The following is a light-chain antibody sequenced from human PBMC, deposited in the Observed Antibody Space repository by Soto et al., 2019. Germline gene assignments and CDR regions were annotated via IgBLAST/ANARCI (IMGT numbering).Light chain of an antibody. V-gene: IGKV1-9*01. J-gene: IGKJ1*01. CDR2: SAS. CDR1: QGISNY. Sequence: DIQLTQSPSFLPASVGDRVTITCRASQGISNYLAWYQQKPGKAPNLLIYSASTLHTGVPTRFSGSGSGTDITLTISGLQPEDFATYYCRKLTSSPPWTFGQGTKVEIK. CDR3: RKLTSSPPWT.